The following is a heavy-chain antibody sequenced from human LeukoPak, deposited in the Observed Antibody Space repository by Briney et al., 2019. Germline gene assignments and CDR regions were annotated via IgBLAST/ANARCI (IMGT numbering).Heavy chain of an antibody. CDR2: IWHDGSNK. V-gene: IGHV3-33*01. Sequence: GRSLRLSCEASGFTFSDYAMHWVRQAPGKGLEWVALIWHDGSNKYYADSVKDRFTISRDNSKNPLYLQMSGLRAEGTAVYYCARDRGYSFAHPLDFWGQGALVTVSS. CDR1: GFTFSDYA. CDR3: ARDRGYSFAHPLDF. J-gene: IGHJ4*02. D-gene: IGHD5-18*01.